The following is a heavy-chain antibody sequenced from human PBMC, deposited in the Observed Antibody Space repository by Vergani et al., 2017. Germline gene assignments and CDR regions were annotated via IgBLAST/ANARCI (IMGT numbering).Heavy chain of an antibody. Sequence: QVQLQESGPGLVKPSETLSLTCTVSGGSISSGGYYWSWIRQHPGKGLEWIGYIYYSGSTYYNPSLKSRVTISVDTSKNQFSLKLSSVTAADTAVYYCARDSPSSGWREDDYWGQGTLVTVSS. D-gene: IGHD6-19*01. V-gene: IGHV4-31*03. CDR2: IYYSGST. CDR3: ARDSPSSGWREDDY. J-gene: IGHJ4*02. CDR1: GGSISSGGYY.